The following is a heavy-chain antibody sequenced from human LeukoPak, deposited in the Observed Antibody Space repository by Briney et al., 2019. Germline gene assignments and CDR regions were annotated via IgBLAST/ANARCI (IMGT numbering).Heavy chain of an antibody. V-gene: IGHV4-39*07. J-gene: IGHJ4*02. Sequence: SETLSLTCTVFDGSLSSSSDSWGWIRQPPGKVLGWIGSVHYSGTAYYNPSLRSRVTISLDASKNQFSVRLTSLNAADTAVYFCARDSPEGTYAFDNWGQGTLVTVSS. CDR2: VHYSGTA. CDR1: DGSLSSSSDS. D-gene: IGHD3-16*01. CDR3: ARDSPEGTYAFDN.